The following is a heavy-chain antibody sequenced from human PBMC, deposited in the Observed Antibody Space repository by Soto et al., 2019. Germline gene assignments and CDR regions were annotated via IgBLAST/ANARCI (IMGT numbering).Heavy chain of an antibody. CDR1: GYTFTGYY. D-gene: IGHD5-12*01. CDR2: INPNSGGT. V-gene: IGHV1-2*04. J-gene: IGHJ6*02. CDR3: ARAGDSGYDYNPYYYYGMDV. Sequence: ASVKVSCKASGYTFTGYYMHWVRQAPGQGLEWMGWINPNSGGTNYAQKFQGWVTMTRDTSISTAYMELSRLRSDDTAVYYCARAGDSGYDYNPYYYYGMDVWGQGTTVTVSS.